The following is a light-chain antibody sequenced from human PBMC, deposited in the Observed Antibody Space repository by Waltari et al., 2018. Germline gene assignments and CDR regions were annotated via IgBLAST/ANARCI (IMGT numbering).Light chain of an antibody. V-gene: IGLV1-40*01. CDR1: SSHIGAGSD. Sequence: QSVLTQPPSVSGAPGQRVTISCTGSSSHIGAGSDVHWYQQLPGTAPKLLIYGNINRPSGVPDRFSGSKSGTSASLAITGLQAEDEADYYCQSYDSSLVFGGGTKLTVL. CDR2: GNI. CDR3: QSYDSSLV. J-gene: IGLJ2*01.